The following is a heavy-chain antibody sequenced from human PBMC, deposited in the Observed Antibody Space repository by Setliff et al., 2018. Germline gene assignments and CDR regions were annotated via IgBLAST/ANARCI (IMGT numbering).Heavy chain of an antibody. CDR3: ARDSALHSYHYDSSGYLDY. Sequence: PSETLSLTCTVSGGSIRNYYWSWIRQTPVKGLEWIGYVYYSGTTNYNPLFKSRVTISVDRPKNQFSLKLCSVTAADTGVYYCARDSALHSYHYDSSGYLDYWGQGALVTVSS. CDR1: GGSIRNYY. J-gene: IGHJ4*02. D-gene: IGHD3-22*01. CDR2: VYYSGTT. V-gene: IGHV4-59*01.